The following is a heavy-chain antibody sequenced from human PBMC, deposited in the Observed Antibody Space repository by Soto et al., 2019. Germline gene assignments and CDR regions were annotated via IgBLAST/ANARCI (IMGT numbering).Heavy chain of an antibody. J-gene: IGHJ6*02. CDR2: ISAYNGNT. CDR1: GYTFTSYG. V-gene: IGHV1-18*01. Sequence: GASVKVSCKASGYTFTSYGISWVRQAPGQGLEWMGWISAYNGNTNYAQKLQGRVTMTTDTSTSTAYMELRSLRSGDTAVYYCARVSGDYIVAPYYYYGMDVWGQGTTVTVSS. CDR3: ARVSGDYIVAPYYYYGMDV. D-gene: IGHD2-15*01.